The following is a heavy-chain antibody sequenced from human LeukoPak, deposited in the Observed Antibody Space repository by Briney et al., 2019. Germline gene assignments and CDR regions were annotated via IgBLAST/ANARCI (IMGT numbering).Heavy chain of an antibody. CDR3: ARDDRPCIAVAGPLNWCDP. V-gene: IGHV1-3*01. D-gene: IGHD6-19*01. CDR1: GYTFTSYA. CDR2: INAGNGNT. J-gene: IGHJ5*02. Sequence: ASVKVSCKVSGYTFTSYAMHWVRQAPGQRLEWMGWINAGNGNTKYSQKFQGRVTITRDTSASTAYMELSSLRSEDTAVYYCARDDRPCIAVAGPLNWCDPGGQGTRVTVSA.